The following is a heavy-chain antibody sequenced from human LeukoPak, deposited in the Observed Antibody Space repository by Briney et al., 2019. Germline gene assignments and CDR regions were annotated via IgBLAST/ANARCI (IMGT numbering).Heavy chain of an antibody. Sequence: GGSLRLSCAASGFTFSSYAMSWVRQAPGKGLEWVSAISGSGGSTYYADSVKGRFTISRDNSKNTLYLQMNSLRAEDTAVYYCAKFSHLGVAPGWFDPWGQGTLVTVSS. CDR2: ISGSGGST. V-gene: IGHV3-23*01. CDR1: GFTFSSYA. D-gene: IGHD6-19*01. J-gene: IGHJ5*02. CDR3: AKFSHLGVAPGWFDP.